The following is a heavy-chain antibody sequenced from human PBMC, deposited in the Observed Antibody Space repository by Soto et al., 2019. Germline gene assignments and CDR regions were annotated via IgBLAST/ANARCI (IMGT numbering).Heavy chain of an antibody. CDR3: AREEADSSADLIDP. Sequence: EVQLVESGGGLVQPGGSLRLSCAASGFTFSSYWMSWVRQAPGKGLEWVANIKQDGSEKYYVDSVKGRFTISRDNAKNALYLQMTSLRAEVTAVDYCAREEADSSADLIDPWGQGTLVTVSS. CDR1: GFTFSSYW. J-gene: IGHJ5*02. D-gene: IGHD6-19*01. V-gene: IGHV3-7*01. CDR2: IKQDGSEK.